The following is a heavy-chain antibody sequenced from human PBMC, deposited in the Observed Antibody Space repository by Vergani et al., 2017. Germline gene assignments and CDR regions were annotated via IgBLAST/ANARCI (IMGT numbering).Heavy chain of an antibody. Sequence: EVQLLESGGGLVQPGGSLRLSCAASGFTFGSYWMSWVRQAPGKGLEWVANIKQDGSEKYYVDSVKGRFTVSRDNAKNSLYLQMNSLRAEDTAVYYCARGQQSPTYWGQGTLVTVSS. CDR3: ARGQQSPTY. J-gene: IGHJ4*02. D-gene: IGHD4-11*01. CDR1: GFTFGSYW. V-gene: IGHV3-7*01. CDR2: IKQDGSEK.